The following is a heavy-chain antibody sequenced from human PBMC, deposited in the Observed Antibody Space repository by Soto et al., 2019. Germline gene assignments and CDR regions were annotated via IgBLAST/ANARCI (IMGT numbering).Heavy chain of an antibody. CDR3: AREKRIYGDYVVAWFAP. Sequence: SETLSLTCTVSGGSIDSYYWSWIRQPPGKGLEWIGYIYYSGSTNYNPSLKSRVTMSVDTSKNQFSLKLSSVTAADTAVYYCAREKRIYGDYVVAWFAPWGQGTLVTVSS. CDR2: IYYSGST. V-gene: IGHV4-59*01. CDR1: GGSIDSYY. D-gene: IGHD4-17*01. J-gene: IGHJ5*02.